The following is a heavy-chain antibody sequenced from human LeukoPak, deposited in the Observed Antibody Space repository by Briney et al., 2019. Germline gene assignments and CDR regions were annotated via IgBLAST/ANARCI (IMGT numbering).Heavy chain of an antibody. V-gene: IGHV1-2*02. J-gene: IGHJ3*01. CDR3: ARHIWYYDFWSGPLRP. Sequence: ASVKVSCKASAYTFTGYYMHWVRQAPGQGLEWMGWINPNSGGTNYAQKFQGRVTMTRDTSISTAYMELSRLRSDDTAVYYCARHIWYYDFWSGPLRPWGQGTMVTVSS. CDR1: AYTFTGYY. D-gene: IGHD3-3*01. CDR2: INPNSGGT.